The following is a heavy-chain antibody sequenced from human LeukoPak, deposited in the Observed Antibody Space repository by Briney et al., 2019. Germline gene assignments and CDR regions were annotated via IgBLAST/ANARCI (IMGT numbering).Heavy chain of an antibody. CDR2: ISYDGSNK. CDR3: AKGGAARRENYMVPGD. V-gene: IGHV3-30*18. Sequence: GGSLRLSCAASGFTFSNYGMHWVRQAPGKGLEWVAVISYDGSNKYYADSVKGRFTISRDNSKNTLYLQMNSLRAEDTAVYYCAKGGAARRENYMVPGDWGQGTLVTVSS. D-gene: IGHD6-6*01. J-gene: IGHJ4*02. CDR1: GFTFSNYG.